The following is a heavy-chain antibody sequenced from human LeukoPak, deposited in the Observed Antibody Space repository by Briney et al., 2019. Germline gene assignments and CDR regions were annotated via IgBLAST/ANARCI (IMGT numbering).Heavy chain of an antibody. Sequence: GGSLRLSCAASGFTFSNYAMSWVRQAPGKGLEWVSAISGSGDSTYYADSVKGRFTISRDNSKNTLYRQMNSLRAEDTAVYYCAKDPHVLRFLEWLSAFDYWGQGTLVTVSS. J-gene: IGHJ4*02. CDR2: ISGSGDST. CDR3: AKDPHVLRFLEWLSAFDY. V-gene: IGHV3-23*01. CDR1: GFTFSNYA. D-gene: IGHD3-3*01.